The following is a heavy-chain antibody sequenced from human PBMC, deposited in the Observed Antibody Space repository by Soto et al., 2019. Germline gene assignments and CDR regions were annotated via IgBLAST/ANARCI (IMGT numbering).Heavy chain of an antibody. CDR3: AKDFCTRVQSGGRCYSFDY. CDR1: GFTFSSYG. J-gene: IGHJ4*02. Sequence: GGSLRLSCAASGFTFSSYGMHWVRQAPGKGLGWEELISYDGSNKYYADSVKGRFTISRDNSKNTLYLQVNSLRTEDTAVYYCAKDFCTRVQSGGRCYSFDYWGQGTLVTVSS. D-gene: IGHD2-15*01. CDR2: ISYDGSNK. V-gene: IGHV3-30*18.